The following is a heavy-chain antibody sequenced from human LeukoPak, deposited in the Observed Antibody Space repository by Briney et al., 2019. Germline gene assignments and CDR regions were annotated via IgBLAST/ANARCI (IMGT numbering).Heavy chain of an antibody. CDR2: INWNSNSV. V-gene: IGHV3-9*01. Sequence: PGRSLRLSCAASGFAFNDFAMHWVRQPPGKGLEWVSGINWNSNSVGHAGSVRGRFTISRDNAKNSLYLQMNSLTDEDTALYYRAKSQGAHLNYYSYGLDVWGQGTTVTVSS. CDR3: AKSQGAHLNYYSYGLDV. D-gene: IGHD1-26*01. CDR1: GFAFNDFA. J-gene: IGHJ6*02.